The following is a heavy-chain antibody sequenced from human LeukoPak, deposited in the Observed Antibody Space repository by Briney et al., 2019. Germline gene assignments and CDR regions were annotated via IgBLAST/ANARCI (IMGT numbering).Heavy chain of an antibody. D-gene: IGHD2-8*01. CDR2: IYYTGNT. V-gene: IGHV4-59*01. CDR1: GGSISSYY. Sequence: SETLSLTCTVSGGSISSYYWSWIRQPPGKGLEWIGYIYYTGNTNYNPSLKSRVTISVDTSKTQFSLKLSSVTAADTAVYYCARDQPHNGQGFYYYMDVWGKGTTVTVSS. CDR3: ARDQPHNGQGFYYYMDV. J-gene: IGHJ6*03.